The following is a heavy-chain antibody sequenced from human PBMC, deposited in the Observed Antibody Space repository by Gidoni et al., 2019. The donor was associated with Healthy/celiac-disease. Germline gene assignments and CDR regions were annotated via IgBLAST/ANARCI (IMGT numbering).Heavy chain of an antibody. CDR3: ARSDSSGYKCFDY. CDR1: GFTFRSYS. Sequence: EVQLVESGGGLVKPGGSLRLSCAASGFTFRSYSMNWVRPAPGKGLEWVSSISSSSSYIYYADSVKGRFTISRDNAKNSLYLQMNSLRAEDTAVYYCARSDSSGYKCFDYWGQGTLVTVSS. D-gene: IGHD3-22*01. CDR2: ISSSSSYI. J-gene: IGHJ4*02. V-gene: IGHV3-21*01.